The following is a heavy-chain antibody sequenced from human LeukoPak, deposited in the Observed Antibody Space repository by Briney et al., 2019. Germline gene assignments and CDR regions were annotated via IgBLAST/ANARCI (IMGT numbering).Heavy chain of an antibody. V-gene: IGHV4-59*01. J-gene: IGHJ4*02. Sequence: PSETLSLTCTVSGGSISNYYWSWIRQPPGKGLEWIGYIYSSGSTDYNPSLESRVTISVDTSKKQFSLKLSSVTAADTAMYYCAREYPYGDSYHFDYWGQGTLVTVSS. CDR3: AREYPYGDSYHFDY. D-gene: IGHD4-17*01. CDR2: IYSSGST. CDR1: GGSISNYY.